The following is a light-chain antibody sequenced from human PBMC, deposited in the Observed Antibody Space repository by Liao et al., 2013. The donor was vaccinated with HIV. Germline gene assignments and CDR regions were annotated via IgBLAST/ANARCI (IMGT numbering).Light chain of an antibody. V-gene: IGLV3-21*04. Sequence: SYVLTQPPSVSVAPGQTARITCGGSNIGSYSVHWYQQKPGQAPVLVISYDSDRPSGIPERFSGSNSGNTATLTISGVEAGDEADYYCQVWDNNSDHSVVFGGGTKLTVL. CDR2: YDS. CDR3: QVWDNNSDHSVV. J-gene: IGLJ2*01. CDR1: NIGSYS.